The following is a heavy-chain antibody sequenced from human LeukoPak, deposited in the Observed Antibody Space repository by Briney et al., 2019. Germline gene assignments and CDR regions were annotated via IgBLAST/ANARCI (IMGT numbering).Heavy chain of an antibody. Sequence: KTGGSLRLSCAASGFTFSNILMSWVRQAPGKGLEWVGRIKSKTDGGTTDYAVPVKGRFAISRDDSKNTLYLQMNSLKTDDTGVYYCTSGINQYPKIGEDWGPGTLVTVSS. D-gene: IGHD2-2*01. CDR3: TSGINQYPKIGED. V-gene: IGHV3-15*01. J-gene: IGHJ4*02. CDR2: IKSKTDGGTT. CDR1: GFTFSNIL.